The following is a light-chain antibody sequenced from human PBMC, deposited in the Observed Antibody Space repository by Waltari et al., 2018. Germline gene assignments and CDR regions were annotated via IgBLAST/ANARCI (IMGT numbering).Light chain of an antibody. Sequence: DIQMTQSPSSMSASVGDRVTITCRASQSISNYLNWYQQKPGKAPKLLIYAASKLPSWVPSRFSGNWSWTDFTFNISRSKPEDFATYFWQQSSRTPGAFGQGTKVEIK. J-gene: IGKJ1*01. CDR3: QQSSRTPGA. CDR2: AAS. V-gene: IGKV1-39*01. CDR1: QSISNY.